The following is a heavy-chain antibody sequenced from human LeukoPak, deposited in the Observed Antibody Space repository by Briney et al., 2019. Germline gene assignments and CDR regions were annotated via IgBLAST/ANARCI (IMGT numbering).Heavy chain of an antibody. J-gene: IGHJ6*03. CDR2: ISAYNGNT. CDR3: ARASLWGRLSTNYYYYMDV. Sequence: ASVKVSCKASGYTFTSYGISWVRQAPGQGLEWMGWISAYNGNTDYAQKLQGRVTMTTDTSTSTAYMELRSLRSDDTAVYYCARASLWGRLSTNYYYYMDVWGKGTTVTVSS. D-gene: IGHD3-16*02. V-gene: IGHV1-18*01. CDR1: GYTFTSYG.